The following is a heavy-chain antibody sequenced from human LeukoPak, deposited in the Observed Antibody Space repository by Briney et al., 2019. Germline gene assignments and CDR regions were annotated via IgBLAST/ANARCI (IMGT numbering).Heavy chain of an antibody. J-gene: IGHJ3*02. CDR1: GGSITSYY. D-gene: IGHD2-21*02. Sequence: SETLSFTCTVSGGSITSYYWSWLRQPPGKGLEYIGYTHYSGSTNYNPSLKSRVTISLDTSGNQFSLKLSSVTAADTAVYYCASGYCGGACYLGGVDMWGQGTMVTVSS. CDR2: THYSGST. V-gene: IGHV4-59*01. CDR3: ASGYCGGACYLGGVDM.